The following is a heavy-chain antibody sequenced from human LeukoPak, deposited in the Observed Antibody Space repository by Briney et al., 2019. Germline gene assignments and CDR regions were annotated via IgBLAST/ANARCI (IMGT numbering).Heavy chain of an antibody. J-gene: IGHJ4*02. Sequence: PGGSLRLSCAASGLTFSDYYMTWIRQAPGKGLEWVSSISGTGTTIYSADSVRGRFTVSRDNARHSLFLHMNSLRAEDTAVYYCAVQITMIVVVPYFDYWGQGTLVTVSS. CDR2: ISGTGTTI. CDR3: AVQITMIVVVPYFDY. CDR1: GLTFSDYY. D-gene: IGHD3-22*01. V-gene: IGHV3-11*04.